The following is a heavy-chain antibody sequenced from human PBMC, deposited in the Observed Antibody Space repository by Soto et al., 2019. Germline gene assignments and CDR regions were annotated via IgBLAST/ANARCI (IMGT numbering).Heavy chain of an antibody. V-gene: IGHV6-1*01. CDR3: ARGSSDDAFDI. D-gene: IGHD3-10*01. J-gene: IGHJ3*02. CDR2: TYYRSKWYN. Sequence: SQALSLTCAISGDSVSSNSAAWNWIRHSPSRGLEWLGRTYYRSKWYNDYAVSVKSRITINPDTSENQFSLQLNSVSPEDTAVYYCARGSSDDAFDIWGQGTMVTVSS. CDR1: GDSVSSNSAA.